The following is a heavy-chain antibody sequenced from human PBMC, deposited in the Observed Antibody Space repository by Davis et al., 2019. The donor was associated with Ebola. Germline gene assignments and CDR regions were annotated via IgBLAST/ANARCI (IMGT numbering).Heavy chain of an antibody. Sequence: PSETLSLTCTVSGGSVNIPNHYWSWIRQPPGKGLEWIGYVYYIGSSNYNPSLKSRVTISLDTSKNQFSLKLNSVTAADTAVYYCARDSRYYSSGGLDCSFDLWGRGTLVTVSS. D-gene: IGHD6-25*01. CDR3: ARDSRYYSSGGLDCSFDL. CDR1: GGSVNIPNHY. V-gene: IGHV4-61*01. CDR2: VYYIGSS. J-gene: IGHJ2*01.